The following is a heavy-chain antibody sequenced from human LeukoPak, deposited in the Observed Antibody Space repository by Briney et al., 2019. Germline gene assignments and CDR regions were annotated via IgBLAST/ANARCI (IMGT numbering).Heavy chain of an antibody. CDR1: GYTFTSYA. D-gene: IGHD6-13*01. Sequence: GASVKVSCKASGYTFTSYAMHWVRQAPGQRLEWMGWINAGNGNTKYSQKFQGRVTITRDTSASTAYMELSSLRSEDTAVYYCARDRSRYIPAALDYWGQGTLVTVSS. CDR2: INAGNGNT. CDR3: ARDRSRYIPAALDY. V-gene: IGHV1-3*01. J-gene: IGHJ4*02.